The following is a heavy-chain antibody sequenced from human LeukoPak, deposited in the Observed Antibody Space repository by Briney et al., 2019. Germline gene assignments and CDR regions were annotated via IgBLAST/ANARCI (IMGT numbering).Heavy chain of an antibody. CDR3: ASTPRYSGYEGGFDY. CDR2: IIPILGIA. Sequence: ASVKVSCKASGGTFSSYTISWVRQAPGQGLEWMGRIIPILGIANYAQKFQGRVTITADKSTSTAYMELSSLRSEDTAVYYCASTPRYSGYEGGFDYWGQGTLVTVSS. J-gene: IGHJ4*02. CDR1: GGTFSSYT. V-gene: IGHV1-69*02. D-gene: IGHD5-12*01.